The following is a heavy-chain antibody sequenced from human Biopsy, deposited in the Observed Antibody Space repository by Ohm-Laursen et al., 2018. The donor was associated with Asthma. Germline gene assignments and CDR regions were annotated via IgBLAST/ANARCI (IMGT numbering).Heavy chain of an antibody. CDR1: GFSYNTYK. D-gene: IGHD2-15*01. V-gene: IGHV3-21*01. CDR3: ARSKIGSFYSPSDY. J-gene: IGHJ4*02. Sequence: SLRLSCTASGFSYNTYKMNWVCQAPGQGLEWVSSISSHSAYIYYADSVKGRFTIFRDNSKNTLYLQMNSVRVEDTAVFYCARSKIGSFYSPSDYWGQGTLVTVSS. CDR2: ISSHSAYI.